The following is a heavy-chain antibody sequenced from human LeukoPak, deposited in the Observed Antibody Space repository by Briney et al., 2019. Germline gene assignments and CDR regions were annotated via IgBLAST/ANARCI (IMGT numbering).Heavy chain of an antibody. D-gene: IGHD6-13*01. V-gene: IGHV3-33*01. CDR2: IWYDGSKE. CDR3: AGAGQTSSSWVLDYHSGMDV. Sequence: PGGSLRLSCEASGFAFGSHGMHWVRQAPGKGLEWVAVIWYDGSKEFYGDSVKGRLVISRDNAKNTLYLQMNSLRVEDTAVYYCAGAGQTSSSWVLDYHSGMDVWGQGTTVSVFS. J-gene: IGHJ6*02. CDR1: GFAFGSHG.